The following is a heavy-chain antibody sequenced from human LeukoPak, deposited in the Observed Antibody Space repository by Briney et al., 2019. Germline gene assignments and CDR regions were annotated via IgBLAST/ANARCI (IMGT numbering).Heavy chain of an antibody. J-gene: IGHJ6*03. V-gene: IGHV1-8*01. CDR1: GYTFTSYD. CDR3: ARDYLEPYYYYYYMDV. D-gene: IGHD2/OR15-2a*01. Sequence: ASVKVSCMASGYTFTSYDINWVRQAPEQRLEWMGWMNPNSGNTGYAQKFQGRVTMTRNTSKSTAYMELSSLISDDTAVYYCARDYLEPYYYYYYMDVWGKGTTVTVSS. CDR2: MNPNSGNT.